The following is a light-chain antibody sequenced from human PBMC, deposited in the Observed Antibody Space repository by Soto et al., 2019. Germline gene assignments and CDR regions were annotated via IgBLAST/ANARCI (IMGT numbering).Light chain of an antibody. Sequence: EIVLTQYPGTLSLSPGERSTLSCMASQSISSSYLAWYQQKPGQAPRLLIYGASRRATGIPDRFSGRESGTDFTLTITTLEPEDSAVYFCQQYASSPYTVGPVTQVEIK. V-gene: IGKV3-20*01. CDR2: GAS. CDR3: QQYASSPYT. J-gene: IGKJ2*01. CDR1: QSISSSY.